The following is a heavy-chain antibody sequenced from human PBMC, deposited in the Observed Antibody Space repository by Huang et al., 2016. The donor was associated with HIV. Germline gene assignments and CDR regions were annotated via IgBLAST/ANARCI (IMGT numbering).Heavy chain of an antibody. CDR3: ARARGFLYDSTGYYSRYYFDS. J-gene: IGHJ4*02. Sequence: QVQLVQSGAEVKKPGASVKVSCKASGFNFNNYDFNWVRQASGQGLEWMEWTNPEMGNTGYAQKFQGSVTITRNTSITTAYMDLRSLRSEDTAVYYCARARGFLYDSTGYYSRYYFDSWGQGTLVTISS. CDR1: GFNFNNYD. V-gene: IGHV1-8*03. D-gene: IGHD3-22*01. CDR2: TNPEMGNT.